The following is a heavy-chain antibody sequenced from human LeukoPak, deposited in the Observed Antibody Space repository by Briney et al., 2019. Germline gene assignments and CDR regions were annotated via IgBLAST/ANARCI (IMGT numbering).Heavy chain of an antibody. J-gene: IGHJ4*02. D-gene: IGHD6-13*01. CDR1: GFTFGDSA. CDR2: ISWNSGSM. Sequence: GGSLRLSCAASGFTFGDSAMHWVRLVPGKGLEWVAGISWNSGSMGYADSVKGRFTISRDNAKNSLYLQMNSLRDEDTALYYCTKRGNSWFFDNWGQGALVTVSS. CDR3: TKRGNSWFFDN. V-gene: IGHV3-9*01.